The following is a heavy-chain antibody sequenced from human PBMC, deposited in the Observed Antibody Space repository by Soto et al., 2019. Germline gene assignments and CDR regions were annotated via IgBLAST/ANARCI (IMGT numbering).Heavy chain of an antibody. Sequence: ASVKVSCKASGYTFTGYYMHWVRQAPGQGLAWMGWINPNSGGTNYAQKFQGRVTMTRDTSISTAYMELSRLRSDDTAVYYCARGAVVPAAMGTYYYYYGMDVWGQGTAVTVSS. V-gene: IGHV1-2*02. CDR2: INPNSGGT. J-gene: IGHJ6*02. CDR3: ARGAVVPAAMGTYYYYYGMDV. D-gene: IGHD2-2*01. CDR1: GYTFTGYY.